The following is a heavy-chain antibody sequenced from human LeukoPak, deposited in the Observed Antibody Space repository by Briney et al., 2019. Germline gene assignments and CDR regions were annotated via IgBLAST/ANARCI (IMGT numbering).Heavy chain of an antibody. D-gene: IGHD2-21*01. CDR1: GFTFRSYW. V-gene: IGHV3-33*08. J-gene: IGHJ4*02. CDR2: IGYDGNNK. Sequence: GGSLRLSCVASGFTFRSYWMHWVRQAPGKGLEWVGVIGYDGNNKYYADSVKGRFTISRDNSKNTLYLQMNSLRAEDTAVYYCARGLCGGDCYDYWGQGNLVTVSS. CDR3: ARGLCGGDCYDY.